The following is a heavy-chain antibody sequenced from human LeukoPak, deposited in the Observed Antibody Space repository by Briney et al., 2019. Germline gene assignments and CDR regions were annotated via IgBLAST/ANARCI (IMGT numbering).Heavy chain of an antibody. CDR3: ARDLGVWFGEFVNYYYYYGMDV. CDR1: GFTFSSYA. D-gene: IGHD3-10*01. Sequence: GGSLRLSCAASGFTFSSYAMHWVRQAPGKGLEWVAVISYDGSNKYYADSVKGRFTISRDNSKSTLYLQMNSLRAEDTAVYYCARDLGVWFGEFVNYYYYYGMDVWGQGTTVTVSS. J-gene: IGHJ6*02. V-gene: IGHV3-30-3*01. CDR2: ISYDGSNK.